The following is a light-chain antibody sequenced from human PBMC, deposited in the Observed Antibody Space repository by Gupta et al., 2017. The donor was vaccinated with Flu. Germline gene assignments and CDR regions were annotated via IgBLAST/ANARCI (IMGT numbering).Light chain of an antibody. J-gene: IGLJ2*01. V-gene: IGLV6-57*01. CDR3: QSFDSSDHGAV. CDR2: DDN. Sequence: TISCTRSSGSIASNVVKWYQQRPGRSPTTVIYDDNHRPSGVPDRFSGSIDSSSNSASLTSSGLKTEDEADYDCQSFDSSDHGAVCGGGTTMTV. CDR1: SGSIASNV.